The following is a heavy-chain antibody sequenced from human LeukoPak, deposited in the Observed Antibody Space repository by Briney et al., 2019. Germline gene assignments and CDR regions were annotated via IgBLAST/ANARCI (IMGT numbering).Heavy chain of an antibody. V-gene: IGHV7-4-1*02. CDR2: INTNTGNP. Sequence: ASVKVSCKASGYTFTGYYMHWVRQAPGQGLEWMGWINTNTGNPTYAQGFTGRFVYSLDTSVSTAYLQISSLKAEDTAVYYCARDYGSGSYYMDVWGNGATVTVSS. J-gene: IGHJ6*03. CDR1: GYTFTGYY. D-gene: IGHD3-10*01. CDR3: ARDYGSGSYYMDV.